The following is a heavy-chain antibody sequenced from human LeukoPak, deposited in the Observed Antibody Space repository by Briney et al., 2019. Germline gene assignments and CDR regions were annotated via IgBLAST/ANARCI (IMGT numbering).Heavy chain of an antibody. Sequence: GASVKVSCKASGYTFTGYYMHWVRQAPGQGLEWMGIINPSGGSTSYAQKFQGRVTMTRDTSTSTVYMELSSLRSEDTAVYYCANSNGVDDAFDIWGQGTMVTVSS. D-gene: IGHD4-17*01. CDR2: INPSGGST. CDR3: ANSNGVDDAFDI. J-gene: IGHJ3*02. CDR1: GYTFTGYY. V-gene: IGHV1-46*01.